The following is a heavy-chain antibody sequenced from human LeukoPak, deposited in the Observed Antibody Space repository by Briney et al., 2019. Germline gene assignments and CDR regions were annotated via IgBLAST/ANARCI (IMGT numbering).Heavy chain of an antibody. CDR1: GGSISNYY. CDR3: AREWHDGYSSSGYDY. CDR2: IYTSGST. V-gene: IGHV4-4*07. D-gene: IGHD6-13*01. J-gene: IGHJ4*02. Sequence: PSETLSLTCTVSGGSISNYYWSWIRQPPGKGLEWIGRIYTSGSTNYNPSLKSRVTMSVDTSKNQFSLKLSSVTAADTAVYYCAREWHDGYSSSGYDYWGQGTLVTVSS.